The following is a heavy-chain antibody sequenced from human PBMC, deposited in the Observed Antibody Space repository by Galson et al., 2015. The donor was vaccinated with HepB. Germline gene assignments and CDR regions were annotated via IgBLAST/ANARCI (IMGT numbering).Heavy chain of an antibody. CDR1: GFTFSNAW. V-gene: IGHV3-15*01. CDR2: IKSKTDGGTT. CDR3: TPDRRGYYYDSSGTDY. D-gene: IGHD3-22*01. J-gene: IGHJ4*02. Sequence: SLRLSCAASGFTFSNAWMSWVRQAPGKGLEWVGRIKSKTDGGTTDYAAPVKGRFTISRDDSKNTLYLQMNSLKTEDTAVYYCTPDRRGYYYDSSGTDYWGQGTLVTVSS.